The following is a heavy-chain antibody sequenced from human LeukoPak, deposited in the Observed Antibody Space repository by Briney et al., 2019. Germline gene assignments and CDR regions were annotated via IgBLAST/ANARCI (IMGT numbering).Heavy chain of an antibody. J-gene: IGHJ4*02. CDR1: GLTFSSYW. D-gene: IGHD2-21*01. CDR2: IKQDGGEE. V-gene: IGHV3-7*01. Sequence: RGSLRLSCAASGLTFSSYWMSWVRQAPGKGLEWVANIKQDGGEEYYVDSVKGRFTISRDNAKSSLYLQMNSLRAEDTAVYYCARGSKTLRYWGQGTLVTVSS. CDR3: ARGSKTLRY.